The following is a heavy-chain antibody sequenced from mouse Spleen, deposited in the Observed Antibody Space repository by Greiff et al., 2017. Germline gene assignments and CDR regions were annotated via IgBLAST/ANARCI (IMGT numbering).Heavy chain of an antibody. Sequence: DVMLVESGGGLVQPGGSLKLSCATSGFTFSDYYMYWVRQTPEKRLEWVAYISNGGGSTYYPDTVKGRFTISRDNAKNTLYLQMSRLKSEDTAMYYCARLGYYGSPSAMDYWGQGTSVTVSS. V-gene: IGHV5-12*02. CDR3: ARLGYYGSPSAMDY. J-gene: IGHJ4*01. CDR1: GFTFSDYY. CDR2: ISNGGGST. D-gene: IGHD1-1*01.